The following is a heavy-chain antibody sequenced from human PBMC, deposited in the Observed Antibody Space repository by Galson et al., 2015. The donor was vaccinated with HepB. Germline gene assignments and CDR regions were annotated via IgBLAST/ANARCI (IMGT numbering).Heavy chain of an antibody. Sequence: SLRLSCAASGFTFSDYYMSWIRQAPGKGLEWVSYISSSSSYTNYADSVKGRFTISRDNAKNSLYLQMNSLRAEDTAVYYCARYTNYDSSGYPFDYWGQGTLVTVSS. D-gene: IGHD3-22*01. CDR2: ISSSSSYT. V-gene: IGHV3-11*06. J-gene: IGHJ4*02. CDR1: GFTFSDYY. CDR3: ARYTNYDSSGYPFDY.